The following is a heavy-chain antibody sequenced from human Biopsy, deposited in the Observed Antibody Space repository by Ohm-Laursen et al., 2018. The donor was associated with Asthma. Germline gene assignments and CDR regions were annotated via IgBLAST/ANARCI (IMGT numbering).Heavy chain of an antibody. Sequence: SVKVSCKSLGGTFNTYVIGWVRQAPRQGLEWMGGINSVFGTTTYPQKFQDRVTITADDSTSTVYMELSSLRSEDTAVYYCARKAGSCISRTCYSLDFWGQGTLGTVSS. V-gene: IGHV1-69*01. D-gene: IGHD2-2*01. CDR1: GGTFNTYV. CDR3: ARKAGSCISRTCYSLDF. CDR2: INSVFGTT. J-gene: IGHJ4*02.